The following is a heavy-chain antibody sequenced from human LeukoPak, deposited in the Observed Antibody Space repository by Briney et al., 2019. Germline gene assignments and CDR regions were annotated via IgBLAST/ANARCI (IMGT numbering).Heavy chain of an antibody. Sequence: ASVKDSCKASEYTFTGYYIHWVRQAAGQEREWMGCIDPNTGDSNYVQKFQGRVTMTRDTSISTAYMELSRLRSDDTAFYYCARIRYCGGISCYYIDYWGQGTLVTVSA. CDR2: IDPNTGDS. V-gene: IGHV1-2*02. D-gene: IGHD2-2*01. CDR3: ARIRYCGGISCYYIDY. J-gene: IGHJ4*02. CDR1: EYTFTGYY.